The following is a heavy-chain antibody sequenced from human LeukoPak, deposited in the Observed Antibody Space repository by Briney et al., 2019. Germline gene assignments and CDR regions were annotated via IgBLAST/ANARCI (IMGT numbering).Heavy chain of an antibody. D-gene: IGHD3-10*01. J-gene: IGHJ4*02. V-gene: IGHV3-30*03. CDR3: AREVRLHYDY. Sequence: TGGSLRLSCAASGFTFSGYGMHWVRQAPGKGLEWVAVISYDGSNKYYADSVRGRFTISRDNSKNTLYLQMNSLRAEDTAVYYCAREVRLHYDYWGQGTLVTVSS. CDR2: ISYDGSNK. CDR1: GFTFSGYG.